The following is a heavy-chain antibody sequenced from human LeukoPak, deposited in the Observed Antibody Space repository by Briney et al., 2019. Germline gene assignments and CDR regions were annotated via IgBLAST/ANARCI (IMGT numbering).Heavy chain of an antibody. CDR1: GFTVSGIH. V-gene: IGHV3-53*01. CDR3: ARVEYSSGWYEYFQH. CDR2: IFSGGST. D-gene: IGHD6-19*01. J-gene: IGHJ1*01. Sequence: QSGGSLRLSCAASGFTVSGIHMSWVRQAPGKGLEWVSVIFSGGSTYYTDSVKGRFTISRDNSKNTLYLQMNSLRAEDTAIYYCARVEYSSGWYEYFQHWGQGTLVTVSS.